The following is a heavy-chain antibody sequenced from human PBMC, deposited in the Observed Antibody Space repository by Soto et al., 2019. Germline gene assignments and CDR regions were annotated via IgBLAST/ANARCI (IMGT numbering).Heavy chain of an antibody. D-gene: IGHD2-8*01. CDR2: IRSKANSYAT. V-gene: IGHV3-73*01. CDR3: TREPLRYCTNGVCYQYYYYGMDV. J-gene: IGHJ6*02. Sequence: GGSLRLSCAASGFTFSCSAMHWVRQASGKGLEWVGRIRSKANSYATAYAASVKGRFTISRDDSKNTAYLQMNSLKTEDTAVYYCTREPLRYCTNGVCYQYYYYGMDVWGQGTTVTVSS. CDR1: GFTFSCSA.